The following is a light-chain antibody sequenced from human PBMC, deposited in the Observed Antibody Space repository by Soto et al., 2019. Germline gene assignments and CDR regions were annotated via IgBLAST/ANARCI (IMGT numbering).Light chain of an antibody. CDR2: RSS. J-gene: IGKJ1*01. Sequence: EIVMTQSPATLSVSPGERATLSCTASPYIYSTVAWFQQRSGQAPRLPIYRSSTRATGTPARLSGSGSGTEFTLTITSLQSEGFAVYYCQHYHNLWTVGHGTEVESK. CDR1: PYIYST. V-gene: IGKV3-15*01. CDR3: QHYHNLWT.